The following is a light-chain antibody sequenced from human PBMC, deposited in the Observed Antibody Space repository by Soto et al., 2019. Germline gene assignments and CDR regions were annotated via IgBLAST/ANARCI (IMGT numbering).Light chain of an antibody. V-gene: IGLV2-8*01. Sequence: QSALTQPPSASGSPGQSVTISCTGTSSDIGDYEYVSWYQQHPGKAPKLMIYEVSKRPSGVTDRFSGSKSGNTASLTVSGLQAEYEADYYCSSYAGVNNLGFGVGTQLTVL. CDR1: SSDIGDYEY. CDR2: EVS. CDR3: SSYAGVNNLG. J-gene: IGLJ2*01.